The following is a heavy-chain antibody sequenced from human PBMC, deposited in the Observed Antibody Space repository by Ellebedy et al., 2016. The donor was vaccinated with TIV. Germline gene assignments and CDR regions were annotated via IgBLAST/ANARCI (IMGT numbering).Heavy chain of an antibody. Sequence: GGSLRLSCAASEFSFSGYGMHWVRQAPGKGLEWVAVISYDGSNRYYADSVKGQFTISRDNSKNRLYLQMNSLRAEDTAVYYCAKDRRHCSGGSCYGMDVWGQGTTVTVSS. CDR1: EFSFSGYG. CDR3: AKDRRHCSGGSCYGMDV. J-gene: IGHJ6*02. D-gene: IGHD2-15*01. V-gene: IGHV3-30*18. CDR2: ISYDGSNR.